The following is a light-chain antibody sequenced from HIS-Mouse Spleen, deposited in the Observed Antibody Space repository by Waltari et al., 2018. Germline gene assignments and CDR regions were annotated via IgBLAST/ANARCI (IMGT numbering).Light chain of an antibody. V-gene: IGLV2-11*01. Sequence: QSALTQPRSVSGSPGQSVTISCTGTSSYVGGYNYVLWYQQHPGKAPKLMIYDVSKRPSGVPDRFSGSKSGNTASLTISGLQAEDEADYYCCSYAGSYTGVFGTGTKVTVL. J-gene: IGLJ1*01. CDR1: SSYVGGYNY. CDR2: DVS. CDR3: CSYAGSYTGV.